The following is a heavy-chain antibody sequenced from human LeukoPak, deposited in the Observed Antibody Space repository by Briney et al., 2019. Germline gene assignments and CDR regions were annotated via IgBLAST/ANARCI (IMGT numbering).Heavy chain of an antibody. CDR1: GYTFNSHC. Sequence: GASVKVSCKASGYTFNSHCITWVRQAPGQGLEWIGWISAYIGNTNYAQKLQGRVTMTTDTSTSTAYMELRSVRSDDTAVYYCARDQYYDSKGWFDPWGQGTLVTVSS. J-gene: IGHJ5*02. V-gene: IGHV1-18*01. D-gene: IGHD3-22*01. CDR2: ISAYIGNT. CDR3: ARDQYYDSKGWFDP.